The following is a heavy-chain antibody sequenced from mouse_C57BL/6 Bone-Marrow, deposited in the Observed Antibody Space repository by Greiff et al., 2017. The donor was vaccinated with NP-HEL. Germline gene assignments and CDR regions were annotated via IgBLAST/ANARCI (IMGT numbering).Heavy chain of an antibody. D-gene: IGHD2-4*01. Sequence: QVQLQQPGAELVKPGASVKLSCKASGYTFTSYWMQWVKQRPGQGLEWIGEIDPSDSYTNYNQKFKGKATLTADTSSSTAYMELRSLTSEDAAVYYCAGYSDYAWFANGGQGTRVTVTA. CDR2: IDPSDSYT. CDR1: GYTFTSYW. J-gene: IGHJ3*01. V-gene: IGHV1-50*01. CDR3: AGYSDYAWFAN.